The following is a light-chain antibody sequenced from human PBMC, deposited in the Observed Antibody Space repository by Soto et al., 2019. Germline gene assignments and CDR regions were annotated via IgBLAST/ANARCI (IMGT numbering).Light chain of an antibody. V-gene: IGLV2-14*01. Sequence: QSALTQPASVSGTPGQSITISCTGSNRDVGIYDFVSWDQHHPGRAPKLIVSEVSHRPSGVSNRFSRSKSGNTASLTISGLQSEDEADYYCISYTSDDVRYVFGTGTKVTVL. CDR3: ISYTSDDVRYV. CDR2: EVS. CDR1: NRDVGIYDF. J-gene: IGLJ1*01.